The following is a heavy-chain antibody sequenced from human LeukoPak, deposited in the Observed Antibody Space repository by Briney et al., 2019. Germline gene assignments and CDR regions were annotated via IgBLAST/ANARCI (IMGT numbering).Heavy chain of an antibody. D-gene: IGHD6-13*01. CDR2: FYNSGST. CDR3: ARNNTRTVSRGSSRRRANAFDI. CDR1: GSSISSTYY. J-gene: IGHJ3*02. V-gene: IGHV4-38-2*01. Sequence: SETLSLTCAVSGSSISSTYYWGWIRQPPGKGLEWIGSFYNSGSTYYNPSLRSRVTISVDTSKNQFSLRLRPVTAADTAVYYCARNNTRTVSRGSSRRRANAFDIWGQGTMVTVSS.